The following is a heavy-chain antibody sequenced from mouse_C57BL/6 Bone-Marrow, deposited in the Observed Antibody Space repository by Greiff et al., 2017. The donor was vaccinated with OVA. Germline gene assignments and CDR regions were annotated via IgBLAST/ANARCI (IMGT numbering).Heavy chain of an antibody. CDR2: IDPSDSET. Sequence: QVQLKQPGAELVRPGSSVKLSCKASGYTFTSYWMHWVKQRPIQGLEWIGNIDPSDSETHYNQKFKDKATLTVDKSSSTAYMQLSSLTSEDSTVYYGARDGGNCTFLDDWGQGTTLTVSS. V-gene: IGHV1-52*01. CDR3: ARDGGNCTFLDD. D-gene: IGHD2-1*01. J-gene: IGHJ2*01. CDR1: GYTFTSYW.